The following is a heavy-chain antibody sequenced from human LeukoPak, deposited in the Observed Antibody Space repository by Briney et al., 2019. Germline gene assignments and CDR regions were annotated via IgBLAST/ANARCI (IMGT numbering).Heavy chain of an antibody. Sequence: GGSLRLSCAASGFTFSSYAMSWVRQAPGKGLEWVAVISYDGSNKYYADSVKGRFTISRDNSKNTLYLQMNSLRAEDTAVYYCAAPEYSSSNLSDKPIDYWGQGTLVTVSS. D-gene: IGHD6-6*01. CDR3: AAPEYSSSNLSDKPIDY. CDR1: GFTFSSYA. J-gene: IGHJ4*02. V-gene: IGHV3-30*03. CDR2: ISYDGSNK.